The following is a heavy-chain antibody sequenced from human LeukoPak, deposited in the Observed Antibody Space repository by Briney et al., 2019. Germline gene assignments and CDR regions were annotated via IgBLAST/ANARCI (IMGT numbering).Heavy chain of an antibody. J-gene: IGHJ6*02. Sequence: ASVKVSCKASGGTFSSYAIRCVRQAPGQGLAWMGWISAYNGNTNYAQKLQGRVTMTTDTSTSTAYMELRSLRSDDTAVYYCARNLWFGEFYYYGMDVWGQGTTVTVSS. CDR1: GGTFSSYA. D-gene: IGHD3-10*01. V-gene: IGHV1-18*01. CDR3: ARNLWFGEFYYYGMDV. CDR2: ISAYNGNT.